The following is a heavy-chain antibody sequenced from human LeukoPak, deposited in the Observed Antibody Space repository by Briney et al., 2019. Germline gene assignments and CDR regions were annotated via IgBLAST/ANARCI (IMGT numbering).Heavy chain of an antibody. Sequence: GGSLRLSCAASGFTFSSYGMHWVRQAPGKGLEWVAVIRYDGSNKYYADSVKGRFTISRDNSKNTLYLQMNSLRAEDTAVYYCAKGSVSYYFDYWGQGTLVTVSS. CDR2: IRYDGSNK. V-gene: IGHV3-33*06. D-gene: IGHD5/OR15-5a*01. CDR1: GFTFSSYG. J-gene: IGHJ4*02. CDR3: AKGSVSYYFDY.